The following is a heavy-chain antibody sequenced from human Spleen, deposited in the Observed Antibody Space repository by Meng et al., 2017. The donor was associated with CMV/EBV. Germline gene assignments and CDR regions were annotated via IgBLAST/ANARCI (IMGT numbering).Heavy chain of an antibody. J-gene: IGHJ3*01. V-gene: IGHV1-2*02. CDR3: ARDYAHYGGLPDAFDV. Sequence: ASVKVSCKTSGYTFIGYYIHWVRQAPGQGLEWMGCINPNSGDTNYARKYQGRVTMTRDTSISTAYMELNRLRAEDTAVYYCARDYAHYGGLPDAFDVWGQGTMVTVSS. CDR2: INPNSGDT. CDR1: GYTFIGYY. D-gene: IGHD4-23*01.